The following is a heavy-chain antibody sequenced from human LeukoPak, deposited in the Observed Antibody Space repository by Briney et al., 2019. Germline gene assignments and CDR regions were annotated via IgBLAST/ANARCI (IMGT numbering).Heavy chain of an antibody. J-gene: IGHJ4*02. CDR1: GYTFTSYF. D-gene: IGHD1-26*01. V-gene: IGHV1-46*01. CDR2: INPSGGST. CDR3: ARDSGSYADY. Sequence: GASVKVSCKASGYTFTSYFIHWVRQAPGQGLEWMGMINPSGGSTSYAQKFQGSVTMTRDTSTSTVYMELSSLRSEDTAVYYCARDSGSYADYWGQGTLVTVSS.